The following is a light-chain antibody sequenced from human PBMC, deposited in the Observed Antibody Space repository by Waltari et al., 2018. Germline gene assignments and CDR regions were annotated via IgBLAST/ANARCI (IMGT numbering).Light chain of an antibody. Sequence: DIQMTQSPSSVSAFVGAQVTIICRASQSISNWLAWYQQKPGKAPKLLSYGASDLHSGVPSRFSGSGAGTDFTLTISSLQAEDFATYYCQQVNSFPATFGGGTTVEIK. J-gene: IGKJ4*01. V-gene: IGKV1-12*01. CDR1: QSISNW. CDR2: GAS. CDR3: QQVNSFPAT.